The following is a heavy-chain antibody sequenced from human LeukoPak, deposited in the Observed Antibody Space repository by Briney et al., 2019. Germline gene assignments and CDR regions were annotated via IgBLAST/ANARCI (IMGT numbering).Heavy chain of an antibody. CDR1: GGSISSSNSY. V-gene: IGHV4-39*01. CDR3: ARRGTLVRGLTIMYYFDY. J-gene: IGHJ4*02. Sequence: SETLSLTCTVSGGSISSSNSYWGWIRQPPGKGLEWIGSIYYSGSTYYNPSLNSRVTISVDTSNNQFSLKLSSVTAADTAVYYCARRGTLVRGLTIMYYFDYWGQGTLVTVSS. CDR2: IYYSGST. D-gene: IGHD3-10*01.